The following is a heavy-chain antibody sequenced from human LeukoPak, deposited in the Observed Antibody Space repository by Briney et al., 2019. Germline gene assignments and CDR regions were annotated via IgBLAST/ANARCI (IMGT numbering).Heavy chain of an antibody. CDR3: ARAGVRWFGELLHTYFDY. D-gene: IGHD3-10*01. CDR2: IWYDGSNK. V-gene: IGHV3-33*01. CDR1: GFTFSSYG. J-gene: IGHJ4*02. Sequence: GRSLRLSCAASGFTFSSYGMHWVRQAPGKGLEWVAVIWYDGSNKYNADSVKGRFTISRDNSKNTLYLQMKSMKAEDTAVYYCARAGVRWFGELLHTYFDYWRQGTLVTVSS.